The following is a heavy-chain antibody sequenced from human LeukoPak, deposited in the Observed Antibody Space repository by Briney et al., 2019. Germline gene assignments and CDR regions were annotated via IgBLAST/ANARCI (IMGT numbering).Heavy chain of an antibody. J-gene: IGHJ4*02. CDR1: GGSISSGDYY. CDR2: IYYSGST. D-gene: IGHD5-24*01. Sequence: SETLSLTCTVSGGSISSGDYYWSWIRQPPGKGLEWIGYIYYSGSTYYNPSLKSRVTISVDTPKNQFSLKLSSVTAADTAVYYCARVGWLQLGGGFDYWGQGTLVTVSS. V-gene: IGHV4-30-4*01. CDR3: ARVGWLQLGGGFDY.